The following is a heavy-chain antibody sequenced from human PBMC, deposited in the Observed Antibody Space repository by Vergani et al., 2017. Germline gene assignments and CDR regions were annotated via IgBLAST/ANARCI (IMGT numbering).Heavy chain of an antibody. CDR2: ICHTEDT. D-gene: IGHD2-2*02. Sequence: QVQLQESGPGLVKPPRTLSLTCAVSGDSISSNNCWTWVRQPPGKGLEWIGEICHTEDTKYSPSLKSRVTVSVDESRNLFSLRLNSVTAADTAVYYCATIGYRRWGYYFDYWGQGMLVTVSS. V-gene: IGHV4-4*03. CDR1: GDSISSNNC. J-gene: IGHJ4*02. CDR3: ATIGYRRWGYYFDY.